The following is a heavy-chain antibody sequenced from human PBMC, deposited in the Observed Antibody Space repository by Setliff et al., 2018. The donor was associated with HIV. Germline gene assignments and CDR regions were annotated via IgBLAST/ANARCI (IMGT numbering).Heavy chain of an antibody. Sequence: PGGSLRLSCAASGFTFSGFGMNWVRQAPGGGLEWLSYIGTSGHTIYYADSVKGRFTISRDNARDSVSLQMNSLRGDDTAVYYCARGDPFGESDAFDLWGQGTMVTVSS. V-gene: IGHV3-48*01. J-gene: IGHJ3*01. CDR3: ARGDPFGESDAFDL. CDR1: GFTFSGFG. CDR2: IGTSGHTI. D-gene: IGHD3-10*01.